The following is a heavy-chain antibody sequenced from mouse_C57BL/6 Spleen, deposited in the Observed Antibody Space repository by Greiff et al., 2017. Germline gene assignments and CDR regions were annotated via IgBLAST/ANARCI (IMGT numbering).Heavy chain of an antibody. CDR3: ASGGAWFAY. J-gene: IGHJ3*01. Sequence: QVQLQQPGAELVKPGASVKLSCKASGYTFTSYWMHWVQQRPGQGLEWIGMIPPNSGSTNYNEKFKSKATLTVDKSSSPDYMQISSLTSEDSAGYCGASGGAWFAYWGQGTLVTVSA. V-gene: IGHV1-64*01. CDR2: IPPNSGST. CDR1: GYTFTSYW.